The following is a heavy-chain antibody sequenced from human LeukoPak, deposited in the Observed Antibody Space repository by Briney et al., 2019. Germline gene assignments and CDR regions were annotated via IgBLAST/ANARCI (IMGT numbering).Heavy chain of an antibody. V-gene: IGHV4-59*01. Sequence: PSETLSLTCTVSGGSISSYYWSWLRQPLGKGLEWIGYIYYSGSTNYNPSLKSRVTISVDTSKNQFSLKLSSVTAADTAVYYCARGKGGWHYWGQGTLVTVSS. CDR3: ARGKGGWHY. D-gene: IGHD3-16*01. CDR2: IYYSGST. J-gene: IGHJ4*02. CDR1: GGSISSYY.